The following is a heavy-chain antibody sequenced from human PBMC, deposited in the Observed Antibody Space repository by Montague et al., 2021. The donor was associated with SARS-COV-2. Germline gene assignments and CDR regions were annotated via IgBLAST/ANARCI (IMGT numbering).Heavy chain of an antibody. Sequence: SETLSLTCIVSGDSITSYHLSWIRHPPGTGLEWIGNIYYSGSTSYNPSLKSRVTILVDTSKNQFSLKLTSLTAADTAVYYCARDSSGGYNWFDPWGQGPLGTGSS. CDR2: IYYSGST. J-gene: IGHJ5*02. V-gene: IGHV4-59*01. CDR1: GDSITSYH. CDR3: ARDSSGGYNWFDP. D-gene: IGHD3-22*01.